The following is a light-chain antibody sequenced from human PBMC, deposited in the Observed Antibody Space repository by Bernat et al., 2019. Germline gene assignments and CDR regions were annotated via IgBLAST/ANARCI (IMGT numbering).Light chain of an antibody. V-gene: IGLV1-47*02. CDR2: DNN. Sequence: QSVLTQPPSASGTPGQRVTISCSGSSSNIGSNSVYWYQHLPGTAPKLLIHDNNQRPSGVPDRFPGSKSGTSASLAISGLRSEDEADYYCAAWDDSLNGGVFGGGTKLTVL. CDR1: SSNIGSNS. J-gene: IGLJ3*02. CDR3: AAWDDSLNGGV.